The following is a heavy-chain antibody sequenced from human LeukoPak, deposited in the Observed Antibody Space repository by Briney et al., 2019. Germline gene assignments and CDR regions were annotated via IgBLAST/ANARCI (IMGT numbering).Heavy chain of an antibody. CDR2: INQDGTEK. Sequence: GESLRLSCAASGFTFTTYWMTWVRQAPGKGLEWVANINQDGTEKYYVDSVKGRFTISRDNSKNSLYLQMNSLRAEDTAVYYCAASEGFDYWGQGTLVTVSS. CDR1: GFTFTTYW. V-gene: IGHV3-7*01. CDR3: AASEGFDY. J-gene: IGHJ4*02.